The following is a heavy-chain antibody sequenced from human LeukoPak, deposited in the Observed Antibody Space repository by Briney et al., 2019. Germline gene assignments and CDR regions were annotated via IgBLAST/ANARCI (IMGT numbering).Heavy chain of an antibody. J-gene: IGHJ4*02. D-gene: IGHD4-17*01. CDR2: ISSSSSYI. CDR1: GFAISSYS. Sequence: GGSLRLSCAASGFAISSYSMNWVRQAPGKGLEWVSSISSSSSYIYYADSAKGRFTISRDNAKNSLYLQMNSLRGEDTAVYYCARKAITVTTFDYWGQGTLVTVSS. CDR3: ARKAITVTTFDY. V-gene: IGHV3-21*01.